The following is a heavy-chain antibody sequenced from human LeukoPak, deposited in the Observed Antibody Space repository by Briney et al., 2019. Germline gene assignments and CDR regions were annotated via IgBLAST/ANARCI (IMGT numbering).Heavy chain of an antibody. Sequence: SETLSLTCAVYGGSFSGYYWSWIRQPPGQGLEWIGEINHTGSTNYNPSLKSRVTISVDTSKNQFSLKLSSVTAADTAVYFCARVMRPTVTPEGYFDYWGQGTLVTVSS. J-gene: IGHJ4*02. D-gene: IGHD4-11*01. V-gene: IGHV4-34*01. CDR1: GGSFSGYY. CDR2: INHTGST. CDR3: ARVMRPTVTPEGYFDY.